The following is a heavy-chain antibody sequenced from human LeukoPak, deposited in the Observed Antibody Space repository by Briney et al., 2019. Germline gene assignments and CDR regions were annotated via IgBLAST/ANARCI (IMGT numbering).Heavy chain of an antibody. V-gene: IGHV3-30*18. CDR1: GFPFSSYG. CDR3: AKDTYSSGWFGGSFQH. D-gene: IGHD6-19*01. J-gene: IGHJ1*01. Sequence: GKSLRLSCAASGFPFSSYGMHWVRQAPGKGLEWVAVISYDGTNKYYADSVKGRFTISRDNSKNTLYLQMNSLRAEDTAVFYCAKDTYSSGWFGGSFQHWGQGTLVTVSS. CDR2: ISYDGTNK.